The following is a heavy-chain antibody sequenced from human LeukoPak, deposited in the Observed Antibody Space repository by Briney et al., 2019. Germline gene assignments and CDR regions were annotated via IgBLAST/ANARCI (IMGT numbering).Heavy chain of an antibody. J-gene: IGHJ4*02. Sequence: GGSLRLSCAASGFTFSSYSMNWVRQAPGKGLEWVSYISIDSHSMHYADSVKGRFTISRDTAKNSLYLQMNSLRAEDTAVYFCARNKDWAFDYWGQGTLVTVSS. CDR2: ISIDSHSM. D-gene: IGHD3/OR15-3a*01. CDR3: ARNKDWAFDY. CDR1: GFTFSSYS. V-gene: IGHV3-48*04.